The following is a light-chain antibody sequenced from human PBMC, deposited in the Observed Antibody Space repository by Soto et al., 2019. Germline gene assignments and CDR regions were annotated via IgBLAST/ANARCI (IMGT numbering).Light chain of an antibody. V-gene: IGKV3-15*01. CDR1: QSVSSN. CDR3: QQYNNWPPCT. CDR2: GAS. Sequence: EIVMTQSPATLSVSPGERATLSCRASQSVSSNLAWYQQKPGQAPRLLIYGASTRATGIPARFSGSGSGTEFTLTISSLQSEDFAVYYCQQYNNWPPCTVGQGTKLEIK. J-gene: IGKJ2*02.